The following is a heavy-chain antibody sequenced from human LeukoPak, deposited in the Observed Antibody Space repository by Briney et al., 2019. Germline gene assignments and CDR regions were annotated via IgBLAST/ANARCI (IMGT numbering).Heavy chain of an antibody. V-gene: IGHV4-59*08. J-gene: IGHJ4*02. CDR3: ARGRGIAVAGTYPPTNDY. Sequence: SETLSLTCTVSGGSITTDYWNWIRQPPGKGLEWIGYIYYSGSTKYNPSLKSRVTISGDTSKSQFSLKLSSLTAADTAVYYCARGRGIAVAGTYPPTNDYWGQGTLVTVSS. CDR1: GGSITTDY. D-gene: IGHD6-19*01. CDR2: IYYSGST.